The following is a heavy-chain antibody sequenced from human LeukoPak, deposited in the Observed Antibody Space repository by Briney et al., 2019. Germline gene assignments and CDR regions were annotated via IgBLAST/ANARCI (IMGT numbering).Heavy chain of an antibody. Sequence: GGCLRLSCAASVFPPSRFWMSCGRQAPREGLEGVANINENGNVRQYADSINGRFTISRDNAKNSIYLEMNSLRDEATGVYYCAKDETIGSFAYWGQGSLVAVSS. D-gene: IGHD1-26*01. V-gene: IGHV3-7*01. CDR3: AKDETIGSFAY. J-gene: IGHJ4*02. CDR1: VFPPSRFW. CDR2: INENGNVR.